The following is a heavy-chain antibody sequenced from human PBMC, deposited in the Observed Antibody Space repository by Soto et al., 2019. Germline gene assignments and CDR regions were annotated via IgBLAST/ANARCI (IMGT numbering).Heavy chain of an antibody. CDR2: IIGSGGRT. V-gene: IGHV3-23*01. J-gene: IGHJ6*02. D-gene: IGHD3-16*01. CDR1: GFTFSSYA. CDR3: AKDRIMGSTTFWGMDV. Sequence: EVQLLESGGGLVQPGGSLRLSCAASGFTFSSYAMSWVRQAPGKGLEWVSAIIGSGGRTCYADSVKGRFTISRDNSKNTLYLQMNSLRVEDTAVYYCAKDRIMGSTTFWGMDVWGQGTTVTVSS.